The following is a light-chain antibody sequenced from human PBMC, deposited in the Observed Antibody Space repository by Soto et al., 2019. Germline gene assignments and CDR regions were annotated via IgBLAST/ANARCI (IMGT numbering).Light chain of an antibody. J-gene: IGKJ3*01. CDR3: QQYKSYSLIT. Sequence: DIQMTQSPSTLSASVGDRVTITCRASQDVDKWLAWYQQTPGKAPKLLIYEGSTLQDGVPSRFSGSGSGTEFSLTISSLQPEDFATYFCQQYKSYSLITFGPGTKVDIK. CDR2: EGS. CDR1: QDVDKW. V-gene: IGKV1-5*01.